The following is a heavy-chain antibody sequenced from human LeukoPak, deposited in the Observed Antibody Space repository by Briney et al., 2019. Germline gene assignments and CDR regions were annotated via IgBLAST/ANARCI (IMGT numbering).Heavy chain of an antibody. CDR3: ARDTKRWLQSIDAFDI. D-gene: IGHD5-24*01. J-gene: IGHJ3*02. CDR1: GFTFSSYS. V-gene: IGHV3-48*01. CDR2: ISSSSSTI. Sequence: GGSLSLSCAASGFTFSSYSMNWVRQAPGKGLEGVSYISSSSSTIYYADSVNGRFTISRDNAKNSLYLQMNSLRAEDTAVYYCARDTKRWLQSIDAFDIWGQGTMVTVSS.